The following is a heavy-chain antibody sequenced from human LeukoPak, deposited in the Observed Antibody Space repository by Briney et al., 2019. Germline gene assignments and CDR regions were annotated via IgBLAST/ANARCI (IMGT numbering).Heavy chain of an antibody. CDR1: GYSFTSYW. D-gene: IGHD3-22*01. Sequence: GESLKISCKGSGYSFTSYWSSGVRQMPGKGLEGMGIIDPSDSYTNYSTSFQGHDTISAGQSITLAYQQWGSLKASDTAMYYCARRDSRGYSVPHYYWGQGTLVTVSS. CDR3: ARRDSRGYSVPHYY. J-gene: IGHJ4*02. CDR2: IDPSDSYT. V-gene: IGHV5-10-1*01.